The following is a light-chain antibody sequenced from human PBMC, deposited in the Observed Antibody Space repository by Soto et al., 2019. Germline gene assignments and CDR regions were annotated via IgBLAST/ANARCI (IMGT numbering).Light chain of an antibody. J-gene: IGKJ1*01. CDR1: QRISSW. Sequence: DIQMTQSPSTLSASVGDGVTITCRASQRISSWLAWYQQKPGKAPKLLIYKASSLESGVPSRFSGSGSGTEFTLTISSLQPDDFATYYCQQYNSYSRTFGQGTKVDI. CDR2: KAS. CDR3: QQYNSYSRT. V-gene: IGKV1-5*03.